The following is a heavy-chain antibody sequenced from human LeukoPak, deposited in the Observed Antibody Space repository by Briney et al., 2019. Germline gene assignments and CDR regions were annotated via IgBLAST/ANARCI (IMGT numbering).Heavy chain of an antibody. Sequence: ASVKVSCKASGYTFTGYYMHWVRQAPGQRLEWMGWINAGNGNTKYSQKFQGRVTVTRDTSASTAYMELSSLRSEDTAVYYCARDFGYWNYADYWGQGTLVTVSS. CDR2: INAGNGNT. D-gene: IGHD6-25*01. CDR3: ARDFGYWNYADY. J-gene: IGHJ4*02. CDR1: GYTFTGYY. V-gene: IGHV1-3*01.